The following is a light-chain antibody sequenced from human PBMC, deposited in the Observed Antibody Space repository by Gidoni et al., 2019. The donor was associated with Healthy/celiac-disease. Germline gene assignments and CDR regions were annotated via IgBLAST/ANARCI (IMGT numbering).Light chain of an antibody. CDR1: QGISSD. CDR2: YTS. J-gene: IGKJ1*01. CDR3: QQYKAYPWX. Sequence: IQLTQSQPSLSASLGDRVTITCRASQGISSDLAWYQQKPGKAPRLLIYYTSTLQTGIPSSFSGSGSGTDFTLTISSLQPEDFATYYCQQYKAYPWXFXQGTKVEFK. V-gene: IGKV1-9*01.